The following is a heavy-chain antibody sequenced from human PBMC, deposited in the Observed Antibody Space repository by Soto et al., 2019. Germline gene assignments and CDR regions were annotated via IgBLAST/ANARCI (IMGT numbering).Heavy chain of an antibody. J-gene: IGHJ4*02. V-gene: IGHV3-49*03. CDR3: TREWDDYGNYEKDY. Sequence: GRSRSLSCIAFGFPFGDYAMSWFRPAPGKGLEWIGFIRSKAYGGTTEYAASVKGRFTISRDDSKSIAYLQMDSLKTEDVDVYYCTREWDDYGNYEKDYWGQGTLVTVSS. CDR2: IRSKAYGGTT. CDR1: GFPFGDYA. D-gene: IGHD4-17*01.